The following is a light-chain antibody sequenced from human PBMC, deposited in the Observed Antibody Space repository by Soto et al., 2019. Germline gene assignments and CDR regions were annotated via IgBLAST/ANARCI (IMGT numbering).Light chain of an antibody. Sequence: EIVLTQSPATLSLSPGERATLSRRASQSVNTYLVWYQQKPGQAPRLLIYDASNRATGIPARFSGSGSGTDFTLTISSLEPEDFAVYYCQQRSNWPITFGQGTRLEIK. CDR1: QSVNTY. CDR3: QQRSNWPIT. CDR2: DAS. J-gene: IGKJ5*01. V-gene: IGKV3-11*01.